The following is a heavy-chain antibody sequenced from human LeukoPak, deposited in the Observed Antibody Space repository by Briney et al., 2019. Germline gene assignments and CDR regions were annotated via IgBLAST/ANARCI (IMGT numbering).Heavy chain of an antibody. Sequence: GGSLRLSCAASGFTFSSYWMSWVRQAPGKGLEWVANIKQDGSEKYYVDSVKGRFTISRDNAKNTLYLQMNSLRADDTALYYCARDSGGSLGDDNFDSWGQGTLVTVSS. CDR1: GFTFSSYW. CDR2: IKQDGSEK. CDR3: ARDSGGSLGDDNFDS. J-gene: IGHJ4*02. V-gene: IGHV3-7*01. D-gene: IGHD3-10*01.